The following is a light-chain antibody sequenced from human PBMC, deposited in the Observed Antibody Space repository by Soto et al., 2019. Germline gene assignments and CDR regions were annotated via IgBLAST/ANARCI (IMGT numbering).Light chain of an antibody. Sequence: IVMTQSPATLSVSPGERATLSCRASQSINSNLAWYQQKPGQAPRLLMFRASIRATGFPARFSGSGSGTEFTLTISSLQSEDFAVYYCQQYDKWPLTFGGGTKMEIK. CDR3: QQYDKWPLT. V-gene: IGKV3-15*01. CDR2: RAS. CDR1: QSINSN. J-gene: IGKJ4*01.